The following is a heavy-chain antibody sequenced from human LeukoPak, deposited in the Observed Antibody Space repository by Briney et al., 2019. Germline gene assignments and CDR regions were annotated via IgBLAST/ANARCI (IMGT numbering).Heavy chain of an antibody. V-gene: IGHV4-59*08. D-gene: IGHD2-21*01. J-gene: IGHJ3*01. CDR3: ARHGNIVILPTTSKAFDV. Sequence: SETLSLTCTVSGGSISSYYWTWIRQPPGKGLEWIGNIYNTGGTNYNPSLNSRVTISIDTSKNQFSLRLSSVTAADTAVYYCARHGNIVILPTTSKAFDVWGQGTMVTVSS. CDR1: GGSISSYY. CDR2: IYNTGGT.